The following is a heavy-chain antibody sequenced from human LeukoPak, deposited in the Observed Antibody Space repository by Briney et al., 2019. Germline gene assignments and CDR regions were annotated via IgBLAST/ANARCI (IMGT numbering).Heavy chain of an antibody. V-gene: IGHV4-34*01. D-gene: IGHD2-2*01. CDR3: ARGRTGYHLLPTKKNYSYYYMDV. J-gene: IGHJ6*03. CDR2: INHSGST. CDR1: GGSFSAYY. Sequence: SETLSLTCAVYGGSFSAYYWSWIRQPPGKGLEWIGEINHSGSTYYSPSLKSRVTISVDTSKNQFALKLSSVTAADTAVYYCARGRTGYHLLPTKKNYSYYYMDVWGTGTTVTVSS.